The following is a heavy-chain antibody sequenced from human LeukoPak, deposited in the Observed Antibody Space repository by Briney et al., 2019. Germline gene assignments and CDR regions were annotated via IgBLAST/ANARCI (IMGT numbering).Heavy chain of an antibody. J-gene: IGHJ4*02. CDR1: GFTFDNYA. V-gene: IGHV3-7*01. Sequence: GGSLRLSCAASGFTFDNYAMTRVRQAPGKGLEWVANIKQDGSEKYYVDSVKGRFTISRDNAKNSLYLQMNSLRAEDTAVYYCARDGSSKGFDYWGQGTLVTVSS. CDR3: ARDGSSKGFDY. D-gene: IGHD6-6*01. CDR2: IKQDGSEK.